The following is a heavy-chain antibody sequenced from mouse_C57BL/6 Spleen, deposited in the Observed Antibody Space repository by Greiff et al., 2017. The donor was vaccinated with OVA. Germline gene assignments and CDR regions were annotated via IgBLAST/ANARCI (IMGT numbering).Heavy chain of an antibody. V-gene: IGHV1-81*01. J-gene: IGHJ4*01. Sequence: VKLMESGAELARPGASVKLSCKASGYTFTSYGISWVKQRTGQGLEWIGEIYPRSGNTYYNEKFKGKATLTADKSSSTAYMELRSLTSEDSAVYFCARRNDYDGYAMDYWGQGTSVTVSS. CDR2: IYPRSGNT. CDR1: GYTFTSYG. D-gene: IGHD2-4*01. CDR3: ARRNDYDGYAMDY.